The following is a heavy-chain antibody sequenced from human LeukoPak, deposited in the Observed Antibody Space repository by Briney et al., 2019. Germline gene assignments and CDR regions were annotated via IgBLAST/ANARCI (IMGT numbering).Heavy chain of an antibody. CDR3: TTVGFGESSFGY. J-gene: IGHJ4*02. D-gene: IGHD3-10*01. CDR2: IKSKTDGGTT. V-gene: IGHV3-15*01. Sequence: GGSLRLSCAHSGFTLANAWISWVRQAPGKRLEWVGRIKSKTDGGTTDYAAPVKGRFTISRDDSKNTLYLQMNSLKTEDTAVYYCTTVGFGESSFGYRGKGTLVAVSS. CDR1: GFTLANAW.